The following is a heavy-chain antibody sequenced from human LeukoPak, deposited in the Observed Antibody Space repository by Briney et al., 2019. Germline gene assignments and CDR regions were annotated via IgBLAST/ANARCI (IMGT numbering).Heavy chain of an antibody. CDR2: IYSGGST. D-gene: IGHD3-3*01. Sequence: GGSLRLSCAASGFTVSSNYMSWVRQAPGKGLEWVSVIYSGGSTYYADSVKGRFTISRDSSKNTLYLQMNSLRAEDTAVYYCARTQSDRGAYDFWSGYYPHYMDVWGKGTTVTVSS. J-gene: IGHJ6*03. CDR3: ARTQSDRGAYDFWSGYYPHYMDV. CDR1: GFTVSSNY. V-gene: IGHV3-53*01.